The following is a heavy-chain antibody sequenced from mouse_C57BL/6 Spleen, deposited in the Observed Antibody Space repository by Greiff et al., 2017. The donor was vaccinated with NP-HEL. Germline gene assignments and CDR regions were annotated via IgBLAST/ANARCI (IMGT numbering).Heavy chain of an antibody. CDR1: GYTFTSYW. CDR2: IDPSDSYT. J-gene: IGHJ3*01. D-gene: IGHD1-1*01. Sequence: VQLQQSGAELVRPGTSVKLSCKASGYTFTSYWMHWVKQRPGQGLEWIGVIDPSDSYTNYNQKFKGKATLTVDTSSSTAYMQLSSLTSEDSAVYYCAKLVARAYWGQGTLVTVSA. CDR3: AKLVARAY. V-gene: IGHV1-59*01.